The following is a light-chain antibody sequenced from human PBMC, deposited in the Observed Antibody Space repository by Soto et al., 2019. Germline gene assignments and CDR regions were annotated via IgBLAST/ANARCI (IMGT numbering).Light chain of an antibody. CDR1: QSVSSF. CDR3: QQRSNWPPIT. CDR2: DAS. J-gene: IGKJ5*01. Sequence: EIVLTQSPATLSLSPMEIATLSFMASQSVSSFLAWYQQKPGQAPRLLIYDASNRATGIPARFSGSGSGTDFTLTISSLEPEDFAVDYCQQRSNWPPITFGQGTRLDIK. V-gene: IGKV3-11*01.